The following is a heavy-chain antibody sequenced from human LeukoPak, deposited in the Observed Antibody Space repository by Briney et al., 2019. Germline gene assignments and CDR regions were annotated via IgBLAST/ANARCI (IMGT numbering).Heavy chain of an antibody. D-gene: IGHD6-6*01. CDR3: ARYSSSSYYFDY. CDR2: IIPILGIA. CDR1: GGTFSSYA. Sequence: ASVKVSCKASGGTFSSYAISWVRQAPGQGXEWMGRIIPILGIANYAQKFQGRVTITADKSTSTAYMELSSLRSEDTAVYYCARYSSSSYYFDYWGQGTLVTVSS. J-gene: IGHJ4*02. V-gene: IGHV1-69*04.